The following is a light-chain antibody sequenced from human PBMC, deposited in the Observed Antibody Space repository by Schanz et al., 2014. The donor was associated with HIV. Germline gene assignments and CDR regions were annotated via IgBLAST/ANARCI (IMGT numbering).Light chain of an antibody. CDR2: GVF. Sequence: QSALTQPASVSGAPGQSITISCTGTSSDVGAYNGVSWYQQHPGKAPKVVIYGVFDRPSGVSNRFSGSRSGNTASLTVSGLQAEDEADYYCSSYAGTNNLVLFAGGTKLTVL. J-gene: IGLJ2*01. CDR3: SSYAGTNNLVL. V-gene: IGLV2-14*03. CDR1: SSDVGAYNG.